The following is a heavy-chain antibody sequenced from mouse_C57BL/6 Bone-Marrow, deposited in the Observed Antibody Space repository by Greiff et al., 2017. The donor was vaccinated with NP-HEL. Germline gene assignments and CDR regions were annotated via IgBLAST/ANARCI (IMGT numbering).Heavy chain of an antibody. V-gene: IGHV5-4*03. CDR1: EFTFSSYA. Sequence: EVKLMESGGGLVKPGGSLKLSCAASEFTFSSYAMSWVRQTPEKRLEWVATISDGGSYTYYPDNVKGRFTISRDNAKNNLYLQMSHLKSEDTAMYYCARVPYGSSFDYWGQGTTLTVSS. J-gene: IGHJ2*01. CDR2: ISDGGSYT. CDR3: ARVPYGSSFDY. D-gene: IGHD1-1*01.